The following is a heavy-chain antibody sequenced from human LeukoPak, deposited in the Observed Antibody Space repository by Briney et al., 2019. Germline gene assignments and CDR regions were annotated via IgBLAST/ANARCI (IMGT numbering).Heavy chain of an antibody. CDR2: IKQDGSKK. D-gene: IGHD3-3*01. CDR1: GFTFSSYW. Sequence: GGSLRLSCAASGFTFSSYWMSWVRQAPGKGLEWVANIKQDGSKKDYVDSVKGRFTISRDNAKNSLFLQMNSLRDVDTAVYYCASVFGVTRIDYWGQGTLVTVSS. V-gene: IGHV3-7*01. J-gene: IGHJ4*02. CDR3: ASVFGVTRIDY.